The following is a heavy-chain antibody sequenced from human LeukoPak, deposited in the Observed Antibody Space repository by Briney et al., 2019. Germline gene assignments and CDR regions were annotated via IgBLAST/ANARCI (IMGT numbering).Heavy chain of an antibody. V-gene: IGHV1-69*06. D-gene: IGHD3-10*01. Sequence: GFSVKVSCYASEPLFRRYAISWVRQAPGHRRGWRGGIVAIFVTAKYAQKFQGRVTNTADKSTSTAYMELSSLRSEDTAVYYCARDEPRGSGSYHSYYYYGMDVWGKGTTVTVSS. CDR1: EPLFRRYA. J-gene: IGHJ6*04. CDR3: ARDEPRGSGSYHSYYYYGMDV. CDR2: IVAIFVTA.